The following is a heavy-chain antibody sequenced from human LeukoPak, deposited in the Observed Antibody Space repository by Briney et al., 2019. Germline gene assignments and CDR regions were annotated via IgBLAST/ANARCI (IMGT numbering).Heavy chain of an antibody. CDR3: AKDLRDVIVNYYDSSGYRGGAFDI. V-gene: IGHV3-30*04. D-gene: IGHD3-22*01. Sequence: GGSLRLSCAASGFTFTSYALHWVRQAPGKGLEWVAVISYDGSNKYYADSVKGRFTISRDNSKNTLYLQMNSLRAEDTAVYYCAKDLRDVIVNYYDSSGYRGGAFDIWGQGTMVTVSS. CDR2: ISYDGSNK. CDR1: GFTFTSYA. J-gene: IGHJ3*02.